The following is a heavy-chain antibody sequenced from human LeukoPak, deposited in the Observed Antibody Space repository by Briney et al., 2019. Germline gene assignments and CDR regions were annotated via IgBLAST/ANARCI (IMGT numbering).Heavy chain of an antibody. CDR1: GFTFSNSA. CDR2: ISGSGGST. CDR3: AKDRIAVAGTKVWFDP. D-gene: IGHD6-19*01. V-gene: IGHV3-23*01. J-gene: IGHJ5*02. Sequence: KSGGSLRLSCAASGFTFSNSAMSWVRQAPGKGLDWVSAISGSGGSTYYADSVKGRFTISRDNSKNTLYLQMNSLRAEDTAVYYCAKDRIAVAGTKVWFDPWGQGTLATVSS.